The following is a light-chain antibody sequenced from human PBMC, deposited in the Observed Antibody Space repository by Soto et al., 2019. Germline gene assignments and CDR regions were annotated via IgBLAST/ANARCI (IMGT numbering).Light chain of an antibody. CDR1: QSISSSF. Sequence: IVLTQSPGTLSLSPGERATLSCRASQSISSSFLAWYQQKPGQSPRLLIYGASSRATGIPDRFSGSGSGTDYTLTISRLEAEDFAVYYCQQYESSLWTFGQGTKVEIK. CDR3: QQYESSLWT. V-gene: IGKV3-20*01. CDR2: GAS. J-gene: IGKJ1*01.